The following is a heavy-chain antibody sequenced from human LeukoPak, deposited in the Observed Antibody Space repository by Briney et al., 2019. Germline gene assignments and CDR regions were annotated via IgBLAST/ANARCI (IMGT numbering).Heavy chain of an antibody. Sequence: PGGSLRLSCAASEFTFNNYAMNWVRQAPGKGLEWVSAISGSGGSTYYADSVKGRFTISRDNSKNTLYLQMNSLRAEDTAVYYCAKPRSGWYYFDYWGQGTLVTVSS. CDR2: ISGSGGST. J-gene: IGHJ4*02. CDR3: AKPRSGWYYFDY. D-gene: IGHD6-19*01. CDR1: EFTFNNYA. V-gene: IGHV3-23*01.